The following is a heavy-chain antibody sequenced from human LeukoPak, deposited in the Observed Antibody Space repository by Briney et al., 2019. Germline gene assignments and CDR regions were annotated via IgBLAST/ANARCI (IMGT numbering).Heavy chain of an antibody. CDR3: ARDWSSDDNPYNWFDP. J-gene: IGHJ5*02. Sequence: ASVKVSCKASGYTFTSYYMHWVRQAPGQGLEWMGIINPSGGSTSYAQKFQGRVTMTRDTSTSTVYMERSSLRSEDTAVYYCARDWSSDDNPYNWFDPWGQGTLVTVSS. CDR1: GYTFTSYY. V-gene: IGHV1-46*01. CDR2: INPSGGST. D-gene: IGHD6-25*01.